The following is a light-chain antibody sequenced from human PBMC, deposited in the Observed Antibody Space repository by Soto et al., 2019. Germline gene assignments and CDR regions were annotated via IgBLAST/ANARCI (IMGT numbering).Light chain of an antibody. J-gene: IGKJ2*01. CDR3: QQYHNWPAT. CDR2: GAS. CDR1: QSVSSD. Sequence: EIVMTQSPATLSVSPEERATLSCRASQSVSSDSAWYQQKPGQAPRLLIYGASTRVTGIPARFSGSGSGTEFTVTISSLQSEDFAVYYCQQYHNWPATFGQGTKLEIK. V-gene: IGKV3-15*01.